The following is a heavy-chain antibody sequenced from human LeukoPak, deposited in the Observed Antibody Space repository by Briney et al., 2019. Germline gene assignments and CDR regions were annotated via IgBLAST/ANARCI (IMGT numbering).Heavy chain of an antibody. V-gene: IGHV3-11*01. D-gene: IGHD1-7*01. Sequence: PGGSLRLFCAASGFTFSDYYMSWIRQAPGKGLEWISYISSTGSTIYYADSVKGRFTISRDHAQHSLYLQTNSLRAEDTAVYYCAGGVTQTGTTGSWGQGTLVTVSS. CDR2: ISSTGSTI. CDR3: AGGVTQTGTTGS. CDR1: GFTFSDYY. J-gene: IGHJ4*02.